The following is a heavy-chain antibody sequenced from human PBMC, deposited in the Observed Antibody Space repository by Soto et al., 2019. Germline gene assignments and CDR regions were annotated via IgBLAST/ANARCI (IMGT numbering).Heavy chain of an antibody. CDR2: IYYSGST. J-gene: IGHJ4*02. D-gene: IGHD6-13*01. CDR3: ASRSPYYSSSTRPIDY. CDR1: GGSITSSYY. V-gene: IGHV4-39*01. Sequence: SETLSLTCTVSGGSITSSYYWGWIRQPPGKGLEWIGSIYYSGSTYYNPSLKSRVTISVDTSKNQFSLKLSSVTAADTAVYYCASRSPYYSSSTRPIDYWGQGTLVTVSS.